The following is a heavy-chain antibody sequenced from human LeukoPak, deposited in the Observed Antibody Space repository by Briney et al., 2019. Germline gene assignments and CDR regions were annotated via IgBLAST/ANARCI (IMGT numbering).Heavy chain of an antibody. Sequence: PGGSLRLSCAASGFTFSTYAMSWVRQAPGKGLEWVSAISGSGGSTYYADSVKGRFTISRANSKNTLDLQMNSLRAEDTAVYYCAPRPRYCSSTCCPWFDYWGQGTLVTVSS. CDR1: GFTFSTYA. CDR3: APRPRYCSSTCCPWFDY. D-gene: IGHD2-2*01. V-gene: IGHV3-23*01. CDR2: ISGSGGST. J-gene: IGHJ4*02.